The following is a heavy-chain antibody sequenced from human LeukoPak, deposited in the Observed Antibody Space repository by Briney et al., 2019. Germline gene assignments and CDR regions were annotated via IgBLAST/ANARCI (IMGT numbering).Heavy chain of an antibody. CDR1: GGSISNYY. CDR3: ARVLSAGVHLGGMDV. CDR2: IYYSGST. D-gene: IGHD3-10*01. J-gene: IGHJ6*02. Sequence: PSETLSLTCTVSGGSISNYYWSWIRQPPGKGLEWIGYIYYSGSTNYNPSLKSRVTISVDTSKNQFSLKLSSVTAADTAVYYCARVLSAGVHLGGMDVWGQGTTVTVSS. V-gene: IGHV4-59*01.